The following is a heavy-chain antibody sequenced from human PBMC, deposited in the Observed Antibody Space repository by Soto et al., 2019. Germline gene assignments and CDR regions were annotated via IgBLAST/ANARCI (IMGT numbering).Heavy chain of an antibody. V-gene: IGHV3-23*01. CDR1: GFTFRNFV. J-gene: IGHJ4*02. Sequence: EAQLLESGGGVVQPGGSLRLYCAASGFTFRNFVMSWVRQAAGKGLEWVSAIRATGGQTFYADSVKGRFTISGDNSKNMLDLQINSLGDEDTALYFCAQDRGCGVVSPSHDSWGQGTLVTVSS. D-gene: IGHD2-21*01. CDR3: AQDRGCGVVSPSHDS. CDR2: IRATGGQT.